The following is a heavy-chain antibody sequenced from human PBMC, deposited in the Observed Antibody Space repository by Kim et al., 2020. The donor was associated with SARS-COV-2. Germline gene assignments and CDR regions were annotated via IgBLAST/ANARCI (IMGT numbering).Heavy chain of an antibody. V-gene: IGHV7-4-1*02. J-gene: IGHJ4*02. Sequence: ASVKVSCKASGYTFTSYAMNWVRQAPGQGLEWMGWINTNTGNPTYAQGFTGRFVFSLDTSVSTAYLQISSLKAEDTAVYYCARGGYLGDIVVVPAAIIWDYWGQGTLVTVSS. CDR3: ARGGYLGDIVVVPAAIIWDY. CDR2: INTNTGNP. D-gene: IGHD2-2*02. CDR1: GYTFTSYA.